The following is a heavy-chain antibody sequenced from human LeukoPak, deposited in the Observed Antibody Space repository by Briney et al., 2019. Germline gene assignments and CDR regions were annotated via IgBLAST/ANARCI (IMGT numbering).Heavy chain of an antibody. CDR1: GFTFSSYA. D-gene: IGHD2-2*01. CDR3: ARDSVAPAVHYYFDY. CDR2: ISSDGSNK. J-gene: IGHJ4*02. Sequence: PGGSLRLSCAASGFTFSSYAMQWVRQAPGKGLEWVAVISSDGSNKYYADSVKGRFTISRDNSKNTLYLQMNSLRAEDTAVYYCARDSVAPAVHYYFDYWGQGTLVTVSS. V-gene: IGHV3-30*04.